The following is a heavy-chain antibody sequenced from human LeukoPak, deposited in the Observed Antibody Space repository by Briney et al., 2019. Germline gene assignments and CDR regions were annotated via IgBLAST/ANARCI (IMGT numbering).Heavy chain of an antibody. J-gene: IGHJ4*02. CDR2: ISGSGANT. Sequence: GGSLRLSCAASGFTFSTYAMSWVRQAPGKGLEWVSTISGSGANTYYADSVRGRFTISRDNSKNTLYLHMNSLRAEDTAVYYCAKRYSAYEDYWGQGTLVTVSS. CDR1: GFTFSTYA. CDR3: AKRYSAYEDY. D-gene: IGHD5-12*01. V-gene: IGHV3-23*01.